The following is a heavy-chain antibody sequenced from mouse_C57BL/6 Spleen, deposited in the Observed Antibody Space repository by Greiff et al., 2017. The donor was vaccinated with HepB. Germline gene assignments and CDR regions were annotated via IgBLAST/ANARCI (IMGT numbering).Heavy chain of an antibody. D-gene: IGHD1-1*01. Sequence: QVQLQQPGAELVRPGSSVKLSCKASGYTFTSYWMHWVKQRPIQGLEWIGKIDPSDSDTHYNQKFKDKATLTVDKSSSTAYMQLSSLTSEDSAVYYCARSGSSYENYFDYWGQGTTLTVSS. J-gene: IGHJ2*01. CDR3: ARSGSSYENYFDY. V-gene: IGHV1-52*01. CDR2: IDPSDSDT. CDR1: GYTFTSYW.